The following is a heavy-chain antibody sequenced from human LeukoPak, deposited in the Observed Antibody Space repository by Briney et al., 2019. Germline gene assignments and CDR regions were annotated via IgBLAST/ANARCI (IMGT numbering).Heavy chain of an antibody. Sequence: SQTLSLTCAISGDSVSSNSAAWNWIRQSPSRGLEWLGRTYYGSKWYNDYAVSVKSRITINPDTSKNQFSLQLNSVTPEDTAVYYCAREAEKVRGVPGFDPWGQGTLVTVSS. D-gene: IGHD3-10*01. CDR3: AREAEKVRGVPGFDP. V-gene: IGHV6-1*01. CDR2: TYYGSKWYN. CDR1: GDSVSSNSAA. J-gene: IGHJ5*02.